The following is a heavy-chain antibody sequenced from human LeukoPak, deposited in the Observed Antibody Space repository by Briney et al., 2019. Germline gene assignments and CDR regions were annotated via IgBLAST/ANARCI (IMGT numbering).Heavy chain of an antibody. CDR1: GFTFSIYD. D-gene: IGHD3-22*01. CDR3: ARVVRWHWFDP. V-gene: IGHV3-23*01. CDR2: IRPSGDNT. J-gene: IGHJ5*02. Sequence: GGSLRLSCAASGFTFSIYDMTWVPQAPGRGLEWVSSIRPSGDNTYYRDSVKGLITLPRDYPKNTVSLQMNTMSVGDTAVYFCARVVRWHWFDPWGQGTLVTV.